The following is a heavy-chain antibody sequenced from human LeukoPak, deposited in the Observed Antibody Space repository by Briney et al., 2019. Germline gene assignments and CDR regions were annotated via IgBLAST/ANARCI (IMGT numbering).Heavy chain of an antibody. Sequence: ASVKVSCKASGYTFTSYYIHWVRQAPGQGLEWMGIINPSGGGTSYAQNFKGRVTMTRDTSTSTVYMELSSLRSEDTAVYYCARDRDSGSYFDYWGQGALVTVSS. V-gene: IGHV1-46*01. CDR3: ARDRDSGSYFDY. D-gene: IGHD5-12*01. CDR2: INPSGGGT. J-gene: IGHJ4*02. CDR1: GYTFTSYY.